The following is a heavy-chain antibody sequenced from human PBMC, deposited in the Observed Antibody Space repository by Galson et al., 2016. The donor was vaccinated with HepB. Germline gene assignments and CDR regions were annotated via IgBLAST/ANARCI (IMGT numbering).Heavy chain of an antibody. Sequence: ETLSLTCAVYGGSFRTYYWTWIRQPPGKGLEWIGEIIHNGSSNYNPSLKSRVSISVDMSKNQFSLKLNSVTAADTAVYYCATSSRRGFWNGSPLDFWGQGTLVTVSS. V-gene: IGHV4-34*12. J-gene: IGHJ4*02. CDR1: GGSFRTYY. D-gene: IGHD3-3*01. CDR2: IIHNGSS. CDR3: ATSSRRGFWNGSPLDF.